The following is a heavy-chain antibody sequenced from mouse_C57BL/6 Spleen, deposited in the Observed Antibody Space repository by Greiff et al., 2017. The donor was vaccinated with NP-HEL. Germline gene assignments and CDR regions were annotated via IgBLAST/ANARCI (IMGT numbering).Heavy chain of an antibody. J-gene: IGHJ2*01. CDR3: ARELLPYYFDY. CDR2: ISSGSSTI. D-gene: IGHD2-12*01. CDR1: GFTFSDYG. V-gene: IGHV5-17*01. Sequence: EVMLVESGGGLVKPGGSLKLSCAASGFTFSDYGMHWVRQAPEKGLEWVAYISSGSSTIYYADKVKGRFTFSRDNAKNTLFLQMTSRRSEYTAMYYCARELLPYYFDYWGQGTTLTVSS.